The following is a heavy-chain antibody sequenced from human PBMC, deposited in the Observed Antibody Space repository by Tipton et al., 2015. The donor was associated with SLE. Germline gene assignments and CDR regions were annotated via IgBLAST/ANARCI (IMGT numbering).Heavy chain of an antibody. Sequence: SLRLSCAASGFTFSSYSMSWVRQAPGKGLEWVSVIYSGGSTYYADSVKGRFTISRDNAKNSLYLQMNSLRAEDTAVYYCAKIPGPNWNDGPFDIWGQGTMVTVSS. CDR2: IYSGGST. J-gene: IGHJ3*02. CDR1: GFTFSSYS. CDR3: AKIPGPNWNDGPFDI. V-gene: IGHV3-53*01. D-gene: IGHD1-1*01.